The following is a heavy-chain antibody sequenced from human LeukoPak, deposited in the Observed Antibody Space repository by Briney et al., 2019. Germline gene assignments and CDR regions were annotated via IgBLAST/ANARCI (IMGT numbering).Heavy chain of an antibody. V-gene: IGHV3-53*01. CDR1: GFSVGSNY. D-gene: IGHD2-2*01. J-gene: IGHJ4*02. Sequence: PGGSLRLSCAASGFSVGSNYMSWVRQAPGEGLEWGSVIYSGGSTYYADSVKGRFTISRDNSKNTLYLQMNSLRAEDTAVYYCARHGVAVTSYFDYWGQGTLVTVSS. CDR3: ARHGVAVTSYFDY. CDR2: IYSGGST.